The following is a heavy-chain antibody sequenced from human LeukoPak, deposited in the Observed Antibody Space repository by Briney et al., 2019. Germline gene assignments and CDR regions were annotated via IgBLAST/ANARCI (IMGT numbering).Heavy chain of an antibody. J-gene: IGHJ4*02. CDR3: VRQGGPDDYGDS. CDR1: GYTFNNYW. V-gene: IGHV5-51*01. CDR2: LYPDGSAT. D-gene: IGHD3-16*01. Sequence: GESLKISCKASGYTFNNYWIGWVRQMPGRGLEWMGMLYPDGSATTYHPSFEGRVTISADKSVTTAYLEWNSLKASDTALYYCVRQGGPDDYGDSWGQGTLVTVSS.